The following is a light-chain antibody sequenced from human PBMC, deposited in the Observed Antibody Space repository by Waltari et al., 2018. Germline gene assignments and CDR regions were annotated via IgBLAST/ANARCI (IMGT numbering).Light chain of an antibody. J-gene: IGKJ2*01. CDR3: MQALIAPYT. CDR1: HSLLHSNGYNY. V-gene: IGKV2-28*01. CDR2: LGS. Sequence: DIVMTQSPLSVPVTPGESASISCRSSHSLLHSNGYNYFDWYLQKPGQSPQILIYLGSHRASGVPDRFSGSGSGTDFTLKISSVEAEDVGVYYCMQALIAPYTFGQGTKLEIK.